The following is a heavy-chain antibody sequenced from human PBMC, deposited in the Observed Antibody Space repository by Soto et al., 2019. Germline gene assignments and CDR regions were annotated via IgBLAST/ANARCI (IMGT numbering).Heavy chain of an antibody. CDR1: GFTFSSYG. CDR3: ARGSPPDY. J-gene: IGHJ4*02. Sequence: QVQLVESGGGVVQPGRSLRLSCAASGFTFSSYGMHWVRQAPGKGLEGVTVIWYDGSNKHNADSVKGRVTISRDNSKNMVSLQMNSLRVEYPAVYYCARGSPPDYWGPGTLVTVSS. V-gene: IGHV3-33*01. CDR2: IWYDGSNK.